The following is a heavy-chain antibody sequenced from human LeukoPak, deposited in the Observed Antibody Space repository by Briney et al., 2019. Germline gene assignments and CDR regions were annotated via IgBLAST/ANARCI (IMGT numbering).Heavy chain of an antibody. CDR2: ISYDGSNK. Sequence: GGSLRLSCAASGFTFSSYGMHWVRQAPGKGLEWVAVISYDGSNKYYADSVKGRFTISRDNSKNMLYLQMNSLRAEDTAVYYCAKGPSLQLWLEEGAFDIWGQGTIVTVSS. D-gene: IGHD5-18*01. J-gene: IGHJ3*02. CDR3: AKGPSLQLWLEEGAFDI. V-gene: IGHV3-30*18. CDR1: GFTFSSYG.